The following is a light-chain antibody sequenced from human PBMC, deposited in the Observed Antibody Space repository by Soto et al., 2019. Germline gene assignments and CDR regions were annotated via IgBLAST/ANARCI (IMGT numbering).Light chain of an antibody. J-gene: IGKJ2*01. CDR3: QQYNSYSGYT. V-gene: IGKV1-5*03. CDR2: KAS. CDR1: QSISSW. Sequence: DIQMTQSPSTLSASVGDRVTITCRASQSISSWLAWYQQKPGKAPKLLIYKASSLESGVPSRFSGSGSGTEFTLTISSLQPDDFATYYCQQYNSYSGYTFGQGTSWRSN.